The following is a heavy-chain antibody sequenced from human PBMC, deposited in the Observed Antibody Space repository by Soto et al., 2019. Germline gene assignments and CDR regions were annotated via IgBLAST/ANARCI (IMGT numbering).Heavy chain of an antibody. D-gene: IGHD6-13*01. CDR1: GFSFSSHA. V-gene: IGHV3-30*04. CDR3: ANRREAG. CDR2: ISFDGRTK. Sequence: QVQVVESGGGVVQPGRSLRLSCAASGFSFSSHAMHWVRQAPGKGLEWVALISFDGRTKYYADSVKGRFTISRDNSKNTLYLQMNSLRDEDTAVYICANRREAGWGQGTLVTVSS. J-gene: IGHJ4*02.